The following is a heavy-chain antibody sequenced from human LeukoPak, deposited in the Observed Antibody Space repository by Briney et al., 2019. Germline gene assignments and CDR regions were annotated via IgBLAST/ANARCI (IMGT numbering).Heavy chain of an antibody. J-gene: IGHJ5*02. CDR2: ISSSSSYI. Sequence: GGSLRLSCAASGFTFSSYSMNWVRQAPGKGLEWVSSISSSSSYIYYADSVKGRFTISRDNAKNSLCLQMNSLRAEDTAVYYCAREHTMTSRRGFDPWGQGTLVTVSS. V-gene: IGHV3-21*01. CDR1: GFTFSSYS. D-gene: IGHD3-22*01. CDR3: AREHTMTSRRGFDP.